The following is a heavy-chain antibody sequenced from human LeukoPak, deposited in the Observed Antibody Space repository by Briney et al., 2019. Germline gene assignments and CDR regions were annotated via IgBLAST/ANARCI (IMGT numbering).Heavy chain of an antibody. V-gene: IGHV3-21*01. J-gene: IGHJ5*02. Sequence: GGSLRLSCAASGFTFSSYSMNWVRQAPGKGLEWVSSITGSSSYIYYADSVKGRFTISRDNAKNSLYLQMNSLRAEDTAVYYCARTGGVPNWFDPWGQGTLVTVSS. D-gene: IGHD1-1*01. CDR3: ARTGGVPNWFDP. CDR2: ITGSSSYI. CDR1: GFTFSSYS.